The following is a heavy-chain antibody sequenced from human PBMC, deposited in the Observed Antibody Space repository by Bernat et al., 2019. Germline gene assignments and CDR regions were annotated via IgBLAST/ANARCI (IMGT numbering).Heavy chain of an antibody. CDR1: GFTSSGYP. CDR2: VSSDGRKT. Sequence: LVESGGGVVQPGTSLRVSCKGSGFTSSGYPIHWVRRAPGKGPEWVADVSSDGRKTYYADSMKGRFTVSRDNSNNEVYLQMDSLRVADTSVYSCARGVGGKDTGWYVDLWGRGTLVTVS. J-gene: IGHJ2*01. D-gene: IGHD3-16*01. CDR3: ARGVGGKDTGWYVDL. V-gene: IGHV3-30*04.